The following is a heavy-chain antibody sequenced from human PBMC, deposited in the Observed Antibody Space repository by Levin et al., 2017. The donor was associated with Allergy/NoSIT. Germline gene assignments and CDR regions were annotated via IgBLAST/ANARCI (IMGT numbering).Heavy chain of an antibody. CDR1: GFTFTSYD. CDR3: AAADYYDSRGFDY. V-gene: IGHV3-23*01. J-gene: IGHJ4*02. CDR2: ITSSGHST. Sequence: GESLKISCAASGFTFTSYDMNWVRQAPGKGLEWVSTITSSGHSTYYADSVKGRFAISRDNSKNTLYLQMNSLSAEDTAVYYCAAADYYDSRGFDYWGQGTLVTVSS. D-gene: IGHD3-22*01.